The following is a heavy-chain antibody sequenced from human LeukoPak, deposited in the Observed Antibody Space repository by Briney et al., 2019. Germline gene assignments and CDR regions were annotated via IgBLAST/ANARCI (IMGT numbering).Heavy chain of an antibody. CDR3: AATGSSPDY. Sequence: PGGSLRLSCAASGFTFSAYAMTWVRQAPGKGLEWVSSISSSSSYIYYADSVKGRFTISRDNAKNSLYLQMNSLRAEDTAVYYCAATGSSPDYWGKGTLVTVSS. CDR2: ISSSSSYI. CDR1: GFTFSAYA. D-gene: IGHD3-10*01. J-gene: IGHJ4*02. V-gene: IGHV3-21*01.